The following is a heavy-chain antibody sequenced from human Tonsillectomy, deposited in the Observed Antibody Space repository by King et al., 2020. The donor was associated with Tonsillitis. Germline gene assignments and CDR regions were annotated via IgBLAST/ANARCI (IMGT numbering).Heavy chain of an antibody. V-gene: IGHV4-34*01. CDR3: ARGPLYDFWSGGLDY. CDR1: GGSFSGYS. D-gene: IGHD3-3*01. J-gene: IGHJ4*02. CDR2: INHSGST. Sequence: VQLQQWGAGLLKPSETLSLTCAVSGGSFSGYSLTWIRQAPGKGLEWLGEINHSGSTNYDASLKSRVTISGDTSRNHFSLNLSSVTAADTAVYFCARGPLYDFWSGGLDYWGQGILVTVSS.